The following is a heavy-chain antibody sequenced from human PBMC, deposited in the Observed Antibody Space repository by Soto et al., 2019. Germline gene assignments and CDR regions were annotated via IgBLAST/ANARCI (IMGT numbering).Heavy chain of an antibody. CDR2: INTHNGNT. CDR3: TREGSAPYYYYGMDA. J-gene: IGHJ6*02. V-gene: IGHV1-18*01. D-gene: IGHD3-10*01. CDR1: GYTFTTYG. Sequence: QVQLEQSAPEVKKPGASVKVSCKASGYTFTTYGISWVRQAPGQGLEWLGWINTHNGNTNYAQNLQGRVIMTADTSTSTADMELRSLRSDDTASYYCTREGSAPYYYYGMDAWGQGTTVTVSS.